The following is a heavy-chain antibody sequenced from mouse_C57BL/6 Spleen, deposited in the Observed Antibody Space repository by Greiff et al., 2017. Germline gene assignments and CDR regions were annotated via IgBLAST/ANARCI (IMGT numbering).Heavy chain of an antibody. Sequence: VKLLESGAELARPGASVKLSCKASGYTFTSYGISWVKQRTGQGLEWIGEIYPRSGNTYSNEKLKGKATLTADKSSSTAYMELRSLTSEDSAVYFCARAGVYDYDYAMDYWGQGTSVTVSS. D-gene: IGHD2-4*01. CDR3: ARAGVYDYDYAMDY. CDR2: IYPRSGNT. CDR1: GYTFTSYG. V-gene: IGHV1-81*01. J-gene: IGHJ4*01.